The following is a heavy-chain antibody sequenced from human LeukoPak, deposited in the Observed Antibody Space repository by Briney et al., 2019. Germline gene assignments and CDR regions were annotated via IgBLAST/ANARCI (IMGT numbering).Heavy chain of an antibody. D-gene: IGHD3-22*01. V-gene: IGHV4-59*08. J-gene: IGHJ3*02. Sequence: SETLSLTCTVSGGSISSDYMRWIRQSPGKGLEWIGFISYTRGTRYNPSLQSRVTISLDTSRNHFSLKLSSLSAADTAVYYCARLLDYDTSGGTDTYDIWGQGTVVTVSS. CDR2: ISYTRGT. CDR3: ARLLDYDTSGGTDTYDI. CDR1: GGSISSDY.